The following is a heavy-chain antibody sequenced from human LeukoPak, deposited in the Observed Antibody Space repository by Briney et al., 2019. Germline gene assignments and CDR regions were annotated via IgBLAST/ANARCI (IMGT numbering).Heavy chain of an antibody. V-gene: IGHV3-30*18. CDR2: ISYDGSNQ. J-gene: IGHJ4*02. CDR3: AKEPSLRVTLPV. Sequence: PGLSLRLSCEASGFTFNNYGMHWVRQAPGKGLEWVAIISYDGSNQYYADSVKGRFTISRDNSKNTLYLQMNSLRTEDTAIYYCAKEPSLRVTLPVWGQGTLVTVSS. D-gene: IGHD2-21*02. CDR1: GFTFNNYG.